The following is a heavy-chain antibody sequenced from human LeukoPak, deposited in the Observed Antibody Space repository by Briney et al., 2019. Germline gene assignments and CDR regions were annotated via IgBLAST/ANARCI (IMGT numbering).Heavy chain of an antibody. CDR1: LYTFPGYY. Sequence: GASVKVSCKASLYTFPGYYMHWVRQAPGQGLEWMGWINPNSGGTNYAQKFQGRVTMTRDTSISTAYMELSRLRSDDTAVYYCAREHSSSSGKVFDYWGQGTLVTVSS. CDR2: INPNSGGT. V-gene: IGHV1-2*02. D-gene: IGHD6-6*01. J-gene: IGHJ4*02. CDR3: AREHSSSSGKVFDY.